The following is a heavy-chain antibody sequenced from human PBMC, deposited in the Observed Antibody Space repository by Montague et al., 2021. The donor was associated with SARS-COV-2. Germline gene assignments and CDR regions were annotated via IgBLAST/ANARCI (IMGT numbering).Heavy chain of an antibody. V-gene: IGHV4-39*01. CDR1: GGSISSSSYY. CDR2: IYYSGST. D-gene: IGHD3-22*01. CDR3: ARFPTSYYYDSKAAPATPDAFDI. Sequence: TLSLTCTVSGGSISSSSYYWGWIRQPPGKGLEWIGSIYYSGSTYYNPSLKSRVTISVDTPKNQFSLKLSSVTAADTAVYYCARFPTSYYYDSKAAPATPDAFDIWGQGTMVTVSS. J-gene: IGHJ3*02.